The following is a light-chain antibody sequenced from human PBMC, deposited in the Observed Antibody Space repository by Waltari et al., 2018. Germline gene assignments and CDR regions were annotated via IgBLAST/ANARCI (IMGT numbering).Light chain of an antibody. V-gene: IGKV1-39*01. CDR2: AAS. CDR3: QQSYSTPYT. CDR1: QSISSH. J-gene: IGKJ2*01. Sequence: DMQMTQSPSSLSASVRDRVTITCRASQSISSHLNWYQQKPGKAPNLLIYAASNLQSGVPSRFSGSGSGTDFTLTISSLQPEDFATCYCQQSYSTPYTFGQGTKLEIK.